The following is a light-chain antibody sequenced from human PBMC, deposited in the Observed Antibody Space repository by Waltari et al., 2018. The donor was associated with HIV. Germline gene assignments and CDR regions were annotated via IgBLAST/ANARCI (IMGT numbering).Light chain of an antibody. CDR1: QNLPSNY. J-gene: IGKJ3*01. CDR2: GAS. Sequence: EIVLTQSPGTLSLSPGEGATLSCRASQNLPSNYLAWYLHKPGQAPRLLIYGASFRATGIPDRFSGSGSGTDFTLTISRLEPEDFATYFCQQYGSSATFGPGTKVDI. CDR3: QQYGSSAT. V-gene: IGKV3-20*01.